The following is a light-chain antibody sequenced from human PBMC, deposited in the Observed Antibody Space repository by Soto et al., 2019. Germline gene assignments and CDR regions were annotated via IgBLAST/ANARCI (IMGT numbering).Light chain of an antibody. CDR1: QSISSSY. V-gene: IGKV3-20*01. CDR3: QQYGGSPIT. Sequence: IVFTQSPCTLALSPGERARLSCRASQSISSSYLAWYQQKPGQAPRLLIYGASSRATGIPDRFSGSGSGTDFTLTITRLEPEDFALYYCQQYGGSPITFGLGTRLEIK. CDR2: GAS. J-gene: IGKJ5*01.